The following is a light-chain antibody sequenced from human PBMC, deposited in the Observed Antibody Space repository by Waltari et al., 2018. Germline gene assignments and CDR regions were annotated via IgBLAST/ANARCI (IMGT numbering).Light chain of an antibody. J-gene: IGKJ1*01. CDR2: AAS. CDR3: QKYNSAPQT. Sequence: DIQMTQSPSSLSASVGDRVTNTCRASQGISNYLAWYQQNPGKVPKLLIYAASTLQSGVPSRFSGSGSGTDFTLTISSLQPEDVATYYCQKYNSAPQTFGQGTKVEIK. CDR1: QGISNY. V-gene: IGKV1-27*01.